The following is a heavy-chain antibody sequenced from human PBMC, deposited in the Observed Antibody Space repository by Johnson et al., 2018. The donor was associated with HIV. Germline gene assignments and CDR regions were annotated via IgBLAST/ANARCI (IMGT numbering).Heavy chain of an antibody. V-gene: IGHV3-30*03. D-gene: IGHD3-16*01. CDR1: RFTFSNYA. J-gene: IGHJ3*01. CDR2: ISYDGSNK. Sequence: QVQLVESGGGVVQPGKSLRLSCSASRFTFSNYAMNWVRQAPGKGLEWMAIISYDGSNKNYADSVKGRFIISRDNSKNTLSLQMNNLRVEDTGIFHCAGAGDSFGFDVWGQGTMVTFSS. CDR3: AGAGDSFGFDV.